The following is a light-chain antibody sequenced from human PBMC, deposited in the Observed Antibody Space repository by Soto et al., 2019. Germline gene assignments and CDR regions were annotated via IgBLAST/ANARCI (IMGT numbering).Light chain of an antibody. J-gene: IGLJ3*02. CDR2: SNN. CDR3: AAWDDSLNGPV. Sequence: QPVLTQPPSASGTPGQRVTISCSGSSSSIGSNTVNWYQQLPGTAPKVFIYSNNQRPSGVPDRFSGSKSGTSASLAISGLQSEDEAHYYCAAWDDSLNGPVFGGGTKVTVL. CDR1: SSSIGSNT. V-gene: IGLV1-44*01.